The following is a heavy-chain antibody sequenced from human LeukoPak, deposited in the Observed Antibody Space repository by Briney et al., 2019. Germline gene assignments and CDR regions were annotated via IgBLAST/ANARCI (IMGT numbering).Heavy chain of an antibody. D-gene: IGHD6-13*01. Sequence: SETLSLTCTVSGGSISGYYWSWIPQPPGKRLVWVGYIHYTGYTNYNPSLRSRVTMSVDTSKNQFSLTLRSVTAADTAFYYCARLHFAAAEEFDPWGQGTLVTVSS. CDR3: ARLHFAAAEEFDP. J-gene: IGHJ5*02. V-gene: IGHV4-59*08. CDR1: GGSISGYY. CDR2: IHYTGYT.